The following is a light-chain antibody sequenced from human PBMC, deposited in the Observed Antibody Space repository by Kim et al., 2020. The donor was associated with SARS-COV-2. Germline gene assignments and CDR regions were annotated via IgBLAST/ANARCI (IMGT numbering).Light chain of an antibody. J-gene: IGKJ2*01. CDR1: QGINTY. V-gene: IGKV1-5*03. Sequence: SASEGDRVTITCRASQGINTYLALYQQRPGKAPKLQIYLASTLESGVPPGFCGSRFETEFTLTINSLQPDDFATYYCQHYVRFPYTFGQGTELEI. CDR3: QHYVRFPYT. CDR2: LAS.